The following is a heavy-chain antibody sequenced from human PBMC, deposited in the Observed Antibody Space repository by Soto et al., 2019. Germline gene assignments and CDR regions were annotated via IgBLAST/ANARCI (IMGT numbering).Heavy chain of an antibody. D-gene: IGHD3-22*01. J-gene: IGHJ4*02. Sequence: QVQLVQSGAEVKKPGASVKVSCKASGYTFTSYAMHWVSQAPGPRLEWIGWINAGNGNTKYSQKFQGRVTITRDTPASTAYMELSSLRSEDTAVYYCARSSGYYYVDYWGQGTLVTVSS. CDR3: ARSSGYYYVDY. CDR2: INAGNGNT. CDR1: GYTFTSYA. V-gene: IGHV1-3*01.